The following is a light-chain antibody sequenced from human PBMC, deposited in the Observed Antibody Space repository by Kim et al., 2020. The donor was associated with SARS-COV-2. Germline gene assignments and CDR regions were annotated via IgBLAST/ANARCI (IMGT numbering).Light chain of an antibody. CDR2: WAS. Sequence: DIVMTQSPDSLAVSLGERATINCTSSQSLLSSSNRRNSLAWYQQKSGQPPNLLIYWASTRELGVPDRFSGSGSGTEFSLSISGLQAEDVAIYYCQQFSHTPVTFGQGTKVDIK. CDR1: QSLLSSSNRRNS. V-gene: IGKV4-1*01. J-gene: IGKJ2*01. CDR3: QQFSHTPVT.